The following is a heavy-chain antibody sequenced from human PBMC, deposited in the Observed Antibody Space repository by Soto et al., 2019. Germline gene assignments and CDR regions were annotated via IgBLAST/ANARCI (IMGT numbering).Heavy chain of an antibody. CDR3: GRGLAAWVGGGYYYYYGMDV. CDR1: GGTFSSYA. J-gene: IGHJ6*02. CDR2: IIPIFGTA. V-gene: IGHV1-69*06. Sequence: QVQLVQSGAEVKKPGSSVKVSCKASGGTFSSYAISWVRQAPGQGLEWMGGIIPIFGTANYAQKFQGRVTITADKSTGTAYMELSSLGSEDTAVYYCGRGLAAWVGGGYYYYYGMDVWVHGTTVTVSS. D-gene: IGHD3-16*01.